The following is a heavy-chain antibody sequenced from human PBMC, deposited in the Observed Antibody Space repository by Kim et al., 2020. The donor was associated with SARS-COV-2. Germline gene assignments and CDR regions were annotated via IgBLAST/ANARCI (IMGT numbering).Heavy chain of an antibody. CDR3: ASSGNYYGSGSYDY. Sequence: ADSVKGRFTISRDNAKNSLYLQMNSLRAGDTAVYYCASSGNYYGSGSYDYWGQGTLVTVSS. V-gene: IGHV3-21*01. J-gene: IGHJ4*02. D-gene: IGHD3-10*01.